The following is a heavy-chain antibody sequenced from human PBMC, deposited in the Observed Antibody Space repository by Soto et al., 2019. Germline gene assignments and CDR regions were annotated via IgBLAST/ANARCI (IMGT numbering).Heavy chain of an antibody. CDR3: ASVPSVVVPAAKGQYFQH. CDR2: INHSGST. CDR1: GGSFSGYY. Sequence: SETLSLTCAVYGGSFSGYYWSWIRQPPGKGLEWIGEINHSGSTNYNPSLKSRVTISVDTSKNKFSLKLSSVTAADTAVYYCASVPSVVVPAAKGQYFQHWGQGTLVTVSS. V-gene: IGHV4-34*01. J-gene: IGHJ1*01. D-gene: IGHD2-2*01.